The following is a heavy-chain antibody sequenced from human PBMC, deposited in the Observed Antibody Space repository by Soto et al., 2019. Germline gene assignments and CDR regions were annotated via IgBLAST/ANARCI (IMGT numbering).Heavy chain of an antibody. CDR1: GFTFSSYA. CDR3: AKERSFWSGYYPSWFDP. CDR2: ISGSGGST. D-gene: IGHD3-3*01. J-gene: IGHJ5*02. V-gene: IGHV3-23*01. Sequence: EVQLLESGGGLVQPGGSLRLSCAASGFTFSSYAMSWVRQAPGKGLEWVSAISGSGGSTYYADSVKGRFSISRDNSKNTMYLQMNGLRAEDTAVYYCAKERSFWSGYYPSWFDPWGQGTLVTVSS.